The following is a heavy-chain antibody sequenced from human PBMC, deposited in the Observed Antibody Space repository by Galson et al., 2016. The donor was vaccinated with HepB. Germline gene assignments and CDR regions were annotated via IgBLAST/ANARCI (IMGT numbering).Heavy chain of an antibody. CDR3: ARSYLLGRGFGS. J-gene: IGHJ4*02. CDR2: TYYRSEWHF. V-gene: IGHV6-1*01. D-gene: IGHD7-27*01. Sequence: CAIPGDSVSSNSAGWYWIRQSPSRGLEWLGRTYYRSEWHFDYAESVKSRITINPATAKNQFSLQLNSVAPEDTAIYYCARSYLLGRGFGSWGQGTLVTVSS. CDR1: GDSVSSNSAG.